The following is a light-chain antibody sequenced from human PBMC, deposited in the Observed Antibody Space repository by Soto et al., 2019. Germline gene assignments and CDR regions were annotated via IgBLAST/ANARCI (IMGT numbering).Light chain of an antibody. CDR3: CSYAGNSTFELVV. Sequence: QSALTQPASVSGSPGQSITISCTGTSSDVGSYNLVSWYQQHPGKAPKLMIYEGSKRPSGVSNRFSGSKSGNTASLTISGLQAEDEADYYCCSYAGNSTFELVVFGGGTKLTVL. J-gene: IGLJ2*01. CDR1: SSDVGSYNL. CDR2: EGS. V-gene: IGLV2-23*03.